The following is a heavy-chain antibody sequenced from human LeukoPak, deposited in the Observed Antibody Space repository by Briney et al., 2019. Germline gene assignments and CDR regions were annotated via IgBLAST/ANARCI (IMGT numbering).Heavy chain of an antibody. V-gene: IGHV4-31*03. CDR2: IYYSGST. CDR3: ARPYGDAPFDAFDI. J-gene: IGHJ3*02. Sequence: SQTLSLTCTVSGGSISSGGYYWSWIRQHPGKGLEWIGYIYYSGSTYYNPSLKSRVTISVDTSKNQFSLKLSSATAADTAVYYCARPYGDAPFDAFDIWGQGTMVTVSS. CDR1: GGSISSGGYY. D-gene: IGHD4-17*01.